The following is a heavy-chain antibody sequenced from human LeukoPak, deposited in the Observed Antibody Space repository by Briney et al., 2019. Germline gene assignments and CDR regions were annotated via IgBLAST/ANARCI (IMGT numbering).Heavy chain of an antibody. D-gene: IGHD3-22*01. CDR3: ARGANYYDSSGYSATFDY. Sequence: SETPSLTCTVSGGSISSYYWSWIRQPPGKGLEWIGEINHSGSTNYNPSLKSRVTISLDTSKNQFSLKLSSVTAADTAVYYCARGANYYDSSGYSATFDYWGQGTLVTVSS. J-gene: IGHJ4*02. V-gene: IGHV4-34*01. CDR2: INHSGST. CDR1: GGSISSYY.